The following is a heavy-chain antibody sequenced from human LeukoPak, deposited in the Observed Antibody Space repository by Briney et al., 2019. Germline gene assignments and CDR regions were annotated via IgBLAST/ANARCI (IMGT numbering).Heavy chain of an antibody. CDR3: ARASGSYYAYAFDI. CDR2: MSGSGAST. Sequence: PGGSLRLSCAASGFTFSSYAMSWVRQAPGKGLEWVSAMSGSGASTYYADSVKGRFTISRDNSKNTLYLQMNSLRAEDTAVYYCARASGSYYAYAFDIWGQGTMVIVSS. D-gene: IGHD1-26*01. CDR1: GFTFSSYA. J-gene: IGHJ3*02. V-gene: IGHV3-23*01.